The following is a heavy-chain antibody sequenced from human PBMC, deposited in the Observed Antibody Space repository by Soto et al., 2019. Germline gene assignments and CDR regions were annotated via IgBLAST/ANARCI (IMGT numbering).Heavy chain of an antibody. CDR2: VIPVFNTS. CDR1: GGAFGRYS. V-gene: IGHV1-69*01. D-gene: IGHD4-17*01. Sequence: QVQLEQSGPEVKRPGTSVKVSCKASGGAFGRYSVSWVRQAPGQGLEWIGGVIPVFNTSNYSLKFQGRVAISADESTSTVFMELRSLRSEDTALYYCERGDEMTAVTIFEYWGQGTLVTVSS. CDR3: ERGDEMTAVTIFEY. J-gene: IGHJ4*02.